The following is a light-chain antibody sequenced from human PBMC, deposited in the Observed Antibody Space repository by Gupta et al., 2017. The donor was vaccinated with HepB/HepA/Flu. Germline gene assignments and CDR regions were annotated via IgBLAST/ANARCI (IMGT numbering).Light chain of an antibody. CDR1: QSVSSSY. J-gene: IGKJ2*01. CDR2: GAS. CDR3: QQYGTSTYT. V-gene: IGKV3-20*01. Sequence: DIVLTQSPDTLSLSPGERATLSCRASQSVSSSYLGWYQQKPGQAPRLLVYGASSRATGIPDRFSGSGSGPDFTLTISRLEPEDFAVYYCQQYGTSTYTFGQGTKLEIK.